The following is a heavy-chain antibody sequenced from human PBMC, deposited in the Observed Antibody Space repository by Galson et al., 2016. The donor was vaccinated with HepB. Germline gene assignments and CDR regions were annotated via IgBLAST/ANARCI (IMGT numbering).Heavy chain of an antibody. CDR3: ARGGMGYSGLEY. CDR1: GFAFNNFA. Sequence: SLRLSCAASGFAFNNFALHWVRQPPGKGLEWVAVLSYDGSNEYYADSVKGRFTISRDNSLNTLYLQMSSLRAEDTAVYYCARGGMGYSGLEYWGQGTLVTVSS. D-gene: IGHD2-15*01. CDR2: LSYDGSNE. V-gene: IGHV3-30-3*01. J-gene: IGHJ4*02.